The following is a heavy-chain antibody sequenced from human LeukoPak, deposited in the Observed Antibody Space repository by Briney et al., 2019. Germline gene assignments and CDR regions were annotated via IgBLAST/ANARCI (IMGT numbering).Heavy chain of an antibody. CDR2: IYHSGST. V-gene: IGHV4-59*12. Sequence: SETLSLTCTVSGGSISSYYWSWIRQPPGKGLEWIGYIYHSGSTYYNPSLKSRVTISVDRSKNQFSLKLSSVTAADTAVYYCARDIGGFDYWGQGTLVTVSS. J-gene: IGHJ4*02. CDR3: ARDIGGFDY. D-gene: IGHD1-26*01. CDR1: GGSISSYY.